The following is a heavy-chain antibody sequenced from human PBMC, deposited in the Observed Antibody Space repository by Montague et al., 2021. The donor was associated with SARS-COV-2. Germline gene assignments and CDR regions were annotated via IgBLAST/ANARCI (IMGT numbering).Heavy chain of an antibody. CDR2: ISDSGFTT. V-gene: IGHV3-23*01. D-gene: IGHD5-24*01. Sequence: SLRLSCAASGFTFSTYGMTLFRRAPGKGLERVSGISDSGFTTSYADSVQGRFTISRDNSKNTLYLQMDSLRVEDTAVYYCVRVTLTVAASTITNYYMDVWGKGTTVTVSS. J-gene: IGHJ6*03. CDR1: GFTFSTYG. CDR3: VRVTLTVAASTITNYYMDV.